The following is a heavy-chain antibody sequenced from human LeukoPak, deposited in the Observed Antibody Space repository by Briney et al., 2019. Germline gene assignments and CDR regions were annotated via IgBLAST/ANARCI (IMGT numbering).Heavy chain of an antibody. D-gene: IGHD6-13*01. CDR2: IYYSGST. J-gene: IGHJ6*02. Sequence: SETLSLTCTVSGGSISSYYWSWIRQPPGKGLEWIWYIYYSGSTKYNPSSKSRVTISVDASKNQFSLKLSSVTAADTAVYYCARDRGRGGSSWYSPIVLWGMDVWVQGTTVTVSS. CDR1: GGSISSYY. V-gene: IGHV4-59*01. CDR3: ARDRGRGGSSWYSPIVLWGMDV.